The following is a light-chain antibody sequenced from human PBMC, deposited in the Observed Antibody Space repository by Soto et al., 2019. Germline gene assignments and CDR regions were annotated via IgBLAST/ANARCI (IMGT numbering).Light chain of an antibody. V-gene: IGKV3-20*01. CDR3: QQSPWT. Sequence: MVLTQSPGNLSLSPGERATLSCRASQSVNSRYLAWYQQKPGQAPRLVIYGAFTRATGIPDRFIGSGSGTDFSLTSSRLEPEEFAVYYCQQSPWTFGQGTKVEIK. CDR1: QSVNSRY. CDR2: GAF. J-gene: IGKJ1*01.